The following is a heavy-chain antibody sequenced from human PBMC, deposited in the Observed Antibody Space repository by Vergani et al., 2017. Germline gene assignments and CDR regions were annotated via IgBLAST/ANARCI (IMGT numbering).Heavy chain of an antibody. CDR1: GFTFSSHA. CDR2: IKNTGDST. V-gene: IGHV3-23*01. Sequence: EVQLLQSEGAVVQPGGSLRLSCVASGFTFSSHAMSWVRQGHGQGLEWVSSIKNTGDSTHYADSVKGRFTISRDTSKNTLYLQMNSLRAEDTAVYYCAKDLPSGTYGGDWLAPWGQGTLVTVSS. D-gene: IGHD4-23*01. CDR3: AKDLPSGTYGGDWLAP. J-gene: IGHJ5*02.